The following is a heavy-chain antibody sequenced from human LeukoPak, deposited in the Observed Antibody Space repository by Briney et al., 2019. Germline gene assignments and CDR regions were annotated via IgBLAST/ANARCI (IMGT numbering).Heavy chain of an antibody. D-gene: IGHD2-2*01. CDR2: IHHSGHT. CDR1: GGSISTGVYF. CDR3: ARYCSSTKCPFDF. V-gene: IGHV4-31*03. Sequence: RSSQTLSLTCTVSGGSISTGVYFWSWIRQHPGKGLEWIGYIHHSGHTYYNPSLKSRVTISMDTSKNQFSLKLSAVTDADTAKYYCARYCSSTKCPFDFWGQGILVTVSS. J-gene: IGHJ4*02.